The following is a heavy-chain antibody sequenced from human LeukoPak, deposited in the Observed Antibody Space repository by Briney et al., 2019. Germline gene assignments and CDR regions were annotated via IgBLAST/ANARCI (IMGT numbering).Heavy chain of an antibody. CDR2: IKSKTDGGTT. CDR1: GFTFSNAW. D-gene: IGHD6-13*01. CDR3: ARALSRYSSSWYFFWFGWFDP. J-gene: IGHJ5*02. V-gene: IGHV3-15*01. Sequence: PGGSLRLSCAASGFTFSNAWMSWVRQAPGKGLEWVGRIKSKTDGGTTDYAAPVKGRFTISRDNSKNTLYLQMNSLRAEDTAVYYCARALSRYSSSWYFFWFGWFDPWGQGTLVTVSS.